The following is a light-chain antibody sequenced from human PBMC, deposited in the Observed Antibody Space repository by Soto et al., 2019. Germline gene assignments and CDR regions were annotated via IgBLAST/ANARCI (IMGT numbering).Light chain of an antibody. V-gene: IGKV1-8*01. CDR2: AAS. CDR1: QGISSY. J-gene: IGKJ5*01. Sequence: IQMTQSPSTLSASLGDRVTITCRASQGISSYLAWYQQKPGKAPKLLIYAASTLQSGVPSRFSGSGSGTDFTLTISCLQSEDFAVYYCQQYNNWPPITFGQGTRLEIK. CDR3: QQYNNWPPIT.